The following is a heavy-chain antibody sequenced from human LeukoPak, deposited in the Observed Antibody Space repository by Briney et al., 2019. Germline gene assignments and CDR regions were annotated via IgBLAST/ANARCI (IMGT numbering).Heavy chain of an antibody. Sequence: GGSLRLSCAASGFTFSDYWMRWGHHAPGKGVLWVSRIISDGSSASSADFVKGRFTISRDNAKNTLYLQINSLRAEDTAVYYCASPVGATTVRAFDIWGQGTMVTVSS. V-gene: IGHV3-74*01. J-gene: IGHJ3*02. CDR1: GFTFSDYW. CDR2: IISDGSSA. CDR3: ASPVGATTVRAFDI. D-gene: IGHD1-26*01.